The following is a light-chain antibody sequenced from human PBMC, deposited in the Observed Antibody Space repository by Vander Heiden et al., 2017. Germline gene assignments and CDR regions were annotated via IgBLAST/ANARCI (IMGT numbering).Light chain of an antibody. Sequence: AIQMTQSPSSLSASVGDRVTITCRASQGIRNDLGWYQQKPGKAPKLLIYAASSLQSAVPSRFSGSGSGTDFTLTISSLQPEDFATYYCRQDYNYPRTFGQGTKVEIK. CDR1: QGIRND. CDR2: AAS. V-gene: IGKV1-6*01. J-gene: IGKJ1*01. CDR3: RQDYNYPRT.